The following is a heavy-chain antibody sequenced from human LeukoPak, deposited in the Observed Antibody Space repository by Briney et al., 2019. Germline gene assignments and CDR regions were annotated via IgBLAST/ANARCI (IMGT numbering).Heavy chain of an antibody. CDR1: GGTFSSYA. D-gene: IGHD3-3*01. J-gene: IGHJ4*02. V-gene: IGHV1-18*01. CDR2: ISAYNGNT. CDR3: ARARITIFGVVTDFDY. Sequence: ASVKVSCKASGGTFSSYAISWVRQAPGQGLEWMGWISAYNGNTNYAQKLQGRVTMTTDTSTSTAYMELRSLRSDDTAVYYCARARITIFGVVTDFDYWGQGTLVTVSS.